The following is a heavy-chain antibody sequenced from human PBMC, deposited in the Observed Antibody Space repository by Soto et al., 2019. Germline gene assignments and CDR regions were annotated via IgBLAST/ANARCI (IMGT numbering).Heavy chain of an antibody. V-gene: IGHV4-4*07. CDR2: IYASGST. J-gene: IGHJ5*02. CDR3: ARSAIPRGGWFRP. CDR1: DDSLSTYY. D-gene: IGHD2-15*01. Sequence: SETLSLTCNVSDDSLSTYYWSWIRQPAGKGLEWIGRIYASGSTNYNPSLKGRVSMSVDTSKKQFSLKMISVTAADTAMYYCARSAIPRGGWFRPWGQGVLVTVSA.